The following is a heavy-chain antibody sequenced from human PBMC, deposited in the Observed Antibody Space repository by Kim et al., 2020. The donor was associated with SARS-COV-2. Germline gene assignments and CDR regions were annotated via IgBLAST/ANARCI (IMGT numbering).Heavy chain of an antibody. CDR2: IKSKTDGGTK. D-gene: IGHD3-10*01. V-gene: IGHV3-15*01. CDR1: GFTFSNAW. Sequence: GGSLRLSCAASGFTFSNAWMSWVRQAPGKGLEWVGRIKSKTDGGTKDYAAPVKGRFTISRDDSKNTLYLQMNSLKTEDTAVYYCTTVISMVRGVIIKAGYWGQGTLVTVSS. J-gene: IGHJ4*02. CDR3: TTVISMVRGVIIKAGY.